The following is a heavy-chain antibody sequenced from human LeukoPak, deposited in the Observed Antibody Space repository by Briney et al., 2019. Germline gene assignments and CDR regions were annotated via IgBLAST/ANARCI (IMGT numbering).Heavy chain of an antibody. CDR1: GVSISSSSYY. V-gene: IGHV4-39*01. CDR2: IYYSGSS. Sequence: SETLSLTCTVSGVSISSSSYYWGWIRQPPGKGLEWIGSIYYSGSSYYNPSLKSRVTISVDTSKNQFSLKLSSVTAADTAVYYCARHMTYCGGDCYFDYWGQGTLVTVSS. CDR3: ARHMTYCGGDCYFDY. J-gene: IGHJ4*02. D-gene: IGHD2-21*02.